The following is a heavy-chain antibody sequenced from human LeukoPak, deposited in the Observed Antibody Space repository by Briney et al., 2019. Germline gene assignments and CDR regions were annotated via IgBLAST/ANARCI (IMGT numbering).Heavy chain of an antibody. D-gene: IGHD6-13*01. CDR3: ARSSSSWIFDY. CDR2: SFHSGST. CDR1: GGSISSSNW. Sequence: SETLSLTCAVSGGSISSSNWWSWVRQPPGKGLEWIGESFHSGSTNYNPSLRSRVTISVDKSKNQFSLKLTSVTAADTAVYYCARSSSSWIFDYWGQGTLVTVSS. V-gene: IGHV4-4*02. J-gene: IGHJ4*02.